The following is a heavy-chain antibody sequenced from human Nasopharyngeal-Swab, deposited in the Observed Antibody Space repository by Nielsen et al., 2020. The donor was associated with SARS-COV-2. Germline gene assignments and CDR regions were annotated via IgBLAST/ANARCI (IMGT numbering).Heavy chain of an antibody. CDR3: ARRPGGVGDSYFDF. D-gene: IGHD2-21*02. CDR1: RISVSHSPVD. V-gene: IGHV2-5*02. J-gene: IGHJ4*02. Sequence: SGPPLVTPTQSLKLTSTFSRISVSHSPVDVGGFRQTLGKALEWLALIYWDDDKRYSPSLKSRLTINKDTSKNQVVLTMTNMDPVDTATYYCARRPGGVGDSYFDFWGQGTLGTISS. CDR2: IYWDDDK.